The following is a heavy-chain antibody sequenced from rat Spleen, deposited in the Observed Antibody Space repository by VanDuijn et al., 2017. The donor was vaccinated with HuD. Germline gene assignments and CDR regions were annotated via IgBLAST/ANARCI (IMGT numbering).Heavy chain of an antibody. CDR1: GFTFSNYY. J-gene: IGHJ2*01. D-gene: IGHD1-6*01. CDR2: ISSSGGST. V-gene: IGHV5-27*01. Sequence: EVQLVESGGGLVQPGRSMKLSCAASGFTFSNYYMAWVRQAPTKGLEWVAYISSSGGSTYYPDSVKGRFTISRDNAKSTLYLQMDSLRSEDTATYYCTRDRILRSTGFDYWGQGVMVTVSS. CDR3: TRDRILRSTGFDY.